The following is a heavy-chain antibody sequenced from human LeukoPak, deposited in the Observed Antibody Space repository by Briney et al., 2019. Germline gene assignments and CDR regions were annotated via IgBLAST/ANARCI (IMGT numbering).Heavy chain of an antibody. V-gene: IGHV3-21*01. J-gene: IGHJ4*02. CDR3: ARDLTTVTTFDY. Sequence: GGSLRLSCAASGFTFSSYSMNWVRQAPGKGLEWVSSISSSSSYIYSADSVKGRFTISRDSAKNSLFLQMNSLRAEDTAVYYCARDLTTVTTFDYWGQGTLVTVSS. CDR2: ISSSSSYI. CDR1: GFTFSSYS. D-gene: IGHD4-17*01.